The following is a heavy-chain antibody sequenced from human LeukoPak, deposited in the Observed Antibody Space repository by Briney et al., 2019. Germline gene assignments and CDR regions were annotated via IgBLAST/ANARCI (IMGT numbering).Heavy chain of an antibody. Sequence: SETLSLTCTVSGGSISSYYWSWLRQPPGKGLEWVGYIYYSGSTNYNPSLKSRVTISVDTSKNQFSLKLSSVTAADTAVYYCARVNNWNYDFDYWGQGTLVTVSS. CDR2: IYYSGST. V-gene: IGHV4-59*01. J-gene: IGHJ4*02. D-gene: IGHD1-7*01. CDR3: ARVNNWNYDFDY. CDR1: GGSISSYY.